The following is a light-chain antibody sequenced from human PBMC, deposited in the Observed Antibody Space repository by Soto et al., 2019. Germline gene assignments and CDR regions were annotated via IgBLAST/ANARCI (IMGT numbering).Light chain of an antibody. CDR1: QGISSY. CDR3: QQLNNYPRT. J-gene: IGKJ1*01. V-gene: IGKV1-9*01. CDR2: TAS. Sequence: DIQLTQSPSFLSASVGDRVTITCRASQGISSYLAWYQQKPGKAPKLLISTASTLQSGVPSRFSGSGSGTEFTLTISSLQPEDLATDYCQQLNNYPRTFGQGTKVEIK.